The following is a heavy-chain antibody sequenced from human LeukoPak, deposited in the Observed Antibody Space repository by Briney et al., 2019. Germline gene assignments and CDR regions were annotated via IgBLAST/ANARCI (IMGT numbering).Heavy chain of an antibody. CDR1: GYTFTGYY. V-gene: IGHV1-2*02. Sequence: ASVKVSCKASGYTFTGYYMHWVRQAPGQGLEWMGWINPNSGGTNYAQKLQGRVTMTRDTSISTAYMELSRLRPDDTAVYYCARYWAGTMSPYDAFDIWGQGTMVTVSS. CDR2: INPNSGGT. D-gene: IGHD1-1*01. CDR3: ARYWAGTMSPYDAFDI. J-gene: IGHJ3*02.